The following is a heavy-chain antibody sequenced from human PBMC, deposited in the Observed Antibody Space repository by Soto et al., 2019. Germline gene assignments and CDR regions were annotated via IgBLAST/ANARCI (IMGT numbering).Heavy chain of an antibody. D-gene: IGHD1-26*01. CDR1: GFTFSSYA. CDR2: ISYDGSNK. CDR3: ARNGGGSYYFDAFDI. V-gene: IGHV3-30-3*01. Sequence: GSLRLSCAASGFTFSSYAMHWVRQAPGKGLEWVAVISYDGSNKYYADSVKGRFTISRDNSKNTLYLQMNSLRAEDTAVYYCARNGGGSYYFDAFDIWGQGTIVTVSS. J-gene: IGHJ3*02.